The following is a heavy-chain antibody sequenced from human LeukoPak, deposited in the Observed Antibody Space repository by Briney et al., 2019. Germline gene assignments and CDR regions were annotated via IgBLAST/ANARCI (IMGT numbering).Heavy chain of an antibody. J-gene: IGHJ4*02. D-gene: IGHD3-9*01. CDR3: AKTPHYDILTGYPSYYFDY. Sequence: GGSLRLSRAASGFTFSSYAMSWVRQAPGKGLEWVSAISGSGGSTYYADSVKGRFTISRDNSKNTLYLQMNSLRAEDTAVYYCAKTPHYDILTGYPSYYFDYWGQGTLVTVSS. CDR1: GFTFSSYA. CDR2: ISGSGGST. V-gene: IGHV3-23*01.